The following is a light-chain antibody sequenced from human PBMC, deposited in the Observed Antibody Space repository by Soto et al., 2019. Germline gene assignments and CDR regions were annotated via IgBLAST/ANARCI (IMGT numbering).Light chain of an antibody. Sequence: PGTLSLSPGERATLSCRASQSVSSSYLAWYQQKPGQAPKVLIYRASSRATGIPDRFSGSGSGTDFTLTISRLEPEDFAVYYCQQYGSSPRTFGQGTKVDI. CDR3: QQYGSSPRT. CDR2: RAS. CDR1: QSVSSSY. J-gene: IGKJ1*01. V-gene: IGKV3-20*01.